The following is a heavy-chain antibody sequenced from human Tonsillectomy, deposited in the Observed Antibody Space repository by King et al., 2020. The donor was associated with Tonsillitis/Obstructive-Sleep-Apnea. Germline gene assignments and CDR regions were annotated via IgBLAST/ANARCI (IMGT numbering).Heavy chain of an antibody. V-gene: IGHV3-23*04. CDR3: AKAPYDFWSGTKYYYYYMDV. Sequence: QLVQSGGGLVQPGGSLRLSCAASGFTFSNYAMSWVRQAPGKGLEWLSGISGSGDSTYYADSVKGRFTISRDNSKNTLYLQMNSLRAEDTAIYYCAKAPYDFWSGTKYYYYYMDVWGKGTTVTVAS. CDR1: GFTFSNYA. CDR2: ISGSGDST. J-gene: IGHJ6*03. D-gene: IGHD3-3*01.